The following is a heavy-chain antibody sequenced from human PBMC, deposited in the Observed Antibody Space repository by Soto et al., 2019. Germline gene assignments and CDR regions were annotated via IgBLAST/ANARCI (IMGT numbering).Heavy chain of an antibody. CDR1: GYSFTDYY. D-gene: IGHD6-19*01. V-gene: IGHV1-2*02. CDR3: ARPNACGWSRAWEF. CDR2: INPHSGGT. J-gene: IGHJ4*02. Sequence: ASVQVSCKASGYSFTDYYMHWMRQAPGQGLEWMGWINPHSGGTNSAQKFQGRVSMTRDTSTSTAYMELSRLRSDDTAVYYCARPNACGWSRAWEFWGQGSLVTDSS.